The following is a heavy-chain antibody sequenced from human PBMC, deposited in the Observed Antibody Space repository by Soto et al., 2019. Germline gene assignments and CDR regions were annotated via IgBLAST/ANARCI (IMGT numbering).Heavy chain of an antibody. Sequence: ETLSLTCAVSGGSISSGDYSWNWIRQPPGKGLEWIGYIYYSGSTNYNPSLKSRVTISVDTSKNQFSLKLSSVTAADTAVYYCARDPYGDYYFDYWGQGTLVTVSS. V-gene: IGHV4-61*08. J-gene: IGHJ4*02. CDR1: GGSISSGDYS. D-gene: IGHD4-17*01. CDR2: IYYSGST. CDR3: ARDPYGDYYFDY.